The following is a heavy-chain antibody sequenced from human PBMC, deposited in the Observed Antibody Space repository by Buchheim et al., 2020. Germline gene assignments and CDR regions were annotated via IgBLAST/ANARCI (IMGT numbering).Heavy chain of an antibody. Sequence: QVQLVESGGGVVQPGRSLRLSCAASGFTFSSYGMHWVRQAPGKGLEWVAVIWYDGSNKYYADSVKGRFTISRDTSKNTLYMQMNSLRAADTAVYYCARGGYCSGGSCFAGYYYGMDVWGQGTT. CDR1: GFTFSSYG. CDR3: ARGGYCSGGSCFAGYYYGMDV. J-gene: IGHJ6*02. V-gene: IGHV3-33*01. CDR2: IWYDGSNK. D-gene: IGHD2-15*01.